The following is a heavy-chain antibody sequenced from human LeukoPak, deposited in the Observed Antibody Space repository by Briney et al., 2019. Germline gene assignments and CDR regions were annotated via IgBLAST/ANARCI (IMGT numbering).Heavy chain of an antibody. D-gene: IGHD3-22*01. CDR2: INPIFGTA. Sequence: ASVKVSCKASGGTFSSYAISWVRQAPGQGLEWMGGINPIFGTANYAQKFQGRVTITTDESTSTAYMELSSLRSEDTAVYYCARGSQRIETYCYDSSGYPGGWFDPWGQGTLVTVSS. CDR3: ARGSQRIETYCYDSSGYPGGWFDP. J-gene: IGHJ5*02. CDR1: GGTFSSYA. V-gene: IGHV1-69*05.